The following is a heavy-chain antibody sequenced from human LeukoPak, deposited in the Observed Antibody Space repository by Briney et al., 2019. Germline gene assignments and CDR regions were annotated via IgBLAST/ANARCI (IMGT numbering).Heavy chain of an antibody. Sequence: ASVKVSCKASGYTFTGYYMHWVRQAPGQGLEWMGWINPNSGDTNYAQKFQGRVTMTRDTSISAAYMDLSRLRSDGTAVYYCAREGVIKSFDYWGQGTLVTVSS. V-gene: IGHV1-2*02. J-gene: IGHJ4*02. D-gene: IGHD3-3*01. CDR3: AREGVIKSFDY. CDR1: GYTFTGYY. CDR2: INPNSGDT.